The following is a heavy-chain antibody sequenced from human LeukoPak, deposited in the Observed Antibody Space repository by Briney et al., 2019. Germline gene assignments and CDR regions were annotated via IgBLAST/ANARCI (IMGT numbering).Heavy chain of an antibody. CDR3: ARDIGIVGADMDDAFDI. J-gene: IGHJ3*02. CDR1: GYTFTSYD. Sequence: ASVKVSCKASGYTFTSYDINWVRQATGQGLEWMGWMNPNSGNTGYAQKFQGRVTITADESTSTAYMELSSLRSEDTAVYYCARDIGIVGADMDDAFDIWGQGTMVTVSS. D-gene: IGHD1-26*01. CDR2: MNPNSGNT. V-gene: IGHV1-8*03.